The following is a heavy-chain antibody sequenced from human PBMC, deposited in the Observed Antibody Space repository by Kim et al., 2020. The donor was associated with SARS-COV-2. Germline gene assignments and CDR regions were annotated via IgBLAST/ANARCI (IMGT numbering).Heavy chain of an antibody. Sequence: SETLSPTCAVYGGSFSDYYWSWIRQPPGKGLEWIGEINHSGSTNYNPSLKSRVTISVDTSKNQFSLKLSSVTAADTAVYYCVRVLGYSWNYKLNCSGGGCYSGWFDPWGQGTLVTVSS. V-gene: IGHV4-34*01. J-gene: IGHJ5*02. CDR1: GGSFSDYY. CDR3: VRVLGYSWNYKLNCSGGGCYSGWFDP. CDR2: INHSGST. D-gene: IGHD2-15*01.